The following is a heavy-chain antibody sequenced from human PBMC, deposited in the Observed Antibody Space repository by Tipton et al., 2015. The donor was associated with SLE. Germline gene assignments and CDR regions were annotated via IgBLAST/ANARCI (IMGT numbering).Heavy chain of an antibody. CDR1: GGSISSSSYY. V-gene: IGHV4-39*07. CDR3: ARHDSESPFDY. J-gene: IGHJ4*02. D-gene: IGHD1-14*01. Sequence: TLSLTCTVSGGSISSSSYYWGWIRQPPGKGLEWIGSIYYSGSTYYNPSLKSRVTISVDTSKNQFSLKLSSVTAADTAVYYCARHDSESPFDYWGQGPLVTVSS. CDR2: IYYSGST.